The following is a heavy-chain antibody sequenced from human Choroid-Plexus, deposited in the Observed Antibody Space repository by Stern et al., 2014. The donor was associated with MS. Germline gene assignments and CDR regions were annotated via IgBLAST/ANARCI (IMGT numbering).Heavy chain of an antibody. CDR1: GFTFGSCA. CDR3: AKDRQYLTYFFDH. Sequence: QVQLVESGGGVVQPGRPLRLSCVASGFTFGSCAMHWVRQAPGKGLEWVAGVSYDGSNKCYADSVKGRFTISIDNSQNTLYMQISSLRPEDPAVYYCAKDRQYLTYFFDHWGQGSLVTVSS. D-gene: IGHD2/OR15-2a*01. V-gene: IGHV3-30*18. J-gene: IGHJ5*02. CDR2: VSYDGSNK.